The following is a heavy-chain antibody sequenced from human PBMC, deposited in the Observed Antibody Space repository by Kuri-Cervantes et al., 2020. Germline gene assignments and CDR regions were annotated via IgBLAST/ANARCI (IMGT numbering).Heavy chain of an antibody. CDR3: ARGRETGRYFDWSLGY. CDR2: ISWNSGSI. D-gene: IGHD3-9*01. V-gene: IGHV3-9*01. J-gene: IGHJ4*02. Sequence: GGSLRLSCAASGFTFGDYAMHWVRQAPGKGLEWVSGISWNSGSIGYADSVKGRFTISRDNAKNSLYLQMNSLRAEDTAVYYCARGRETGRYFDWSLGYWGQGTLVTVSS. CDR1: GFTFGDYA.